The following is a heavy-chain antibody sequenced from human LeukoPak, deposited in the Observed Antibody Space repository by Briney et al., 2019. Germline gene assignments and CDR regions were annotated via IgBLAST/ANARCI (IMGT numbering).Heavy chain of an antibody. CDR1: GFTLSGSA. CDR2: IRSKANSYAT. D-gene: IGHD2-15*01. J-gene: IGHJ3*02. Sequence: GGSLRLSCAASGFTLSGSAMHWVRQASGKGLEWVGRIRSKANSYATAYAASVKGRFTISRDDSQRATYVQMNSLKIEDTVVYYCTRLAGGDAFDIWGPGTMVTVSS. CDR3: TRLAGGDAFDI. V-gene: IGHV3-73*01.